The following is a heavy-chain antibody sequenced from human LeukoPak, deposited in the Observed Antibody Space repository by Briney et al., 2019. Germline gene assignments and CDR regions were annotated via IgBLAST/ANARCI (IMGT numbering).Heavy chain of an antibody. Sequence: SEALSLTCTVSGGSISSYYWSWIRQPPGKGLEWIGEINHSGSTNYNPSLKSRVTISVDTSKNQFSLKLSSVTAADTAVYYCARGADAPFDPWGQGTLVTVSS. V-gene: IGHV4-34*01. CDR2: INHSGST. CDR1: GGSISSYY. CDR3: ARGADAPFDP. J-gene: IGHJ5*02.